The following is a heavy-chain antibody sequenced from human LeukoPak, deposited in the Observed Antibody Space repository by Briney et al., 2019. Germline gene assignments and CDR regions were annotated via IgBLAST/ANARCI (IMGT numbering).Heavy chain of an antibody. CDR3: ASPLITMVRGVITDY. J-gene: IGHJ4*02. V-gene: IGHV1-46*01. Sequence: ASVKVSCKASGYTFTSYYMHWVRQAPGQGLGWMGIINPSGGSTSYAQKFQGRVTMTRDMSTSTVYMELSSLRSEDTAVYCCASPLITMVRGVITDYWGQGTLVTVSS. D-gene: IGHD3-10*01. CDR2: INPSGGST. CDR1: GYTFTSYY.